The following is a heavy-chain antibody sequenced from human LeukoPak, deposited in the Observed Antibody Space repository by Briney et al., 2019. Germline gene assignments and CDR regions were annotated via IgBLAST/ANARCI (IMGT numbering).Heavy chain of an antibody. D-gene: IGHD2-2*01. Sequence: GGSLRLSCAATGLSVSSNFMSWVRQAPGKGLEWVSVIYGGGSTYYADSVKGRFTISRDNSKNTLYLQMNSLRAEDTAVYYCAKGGYCSSTICYTIGGPIDYWGQGTLVAVSS. CDR2: IYGGGST. CDR1: GLSVSSNF. CDR3: AKGGYCSSTICYTIGGPIDY. J-gene: IGHJ4*02. V-gene: IGHV3-53*05.